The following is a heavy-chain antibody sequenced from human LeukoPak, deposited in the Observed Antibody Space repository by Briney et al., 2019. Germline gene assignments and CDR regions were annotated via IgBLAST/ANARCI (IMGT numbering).Heavy chain of an antibody. CDR3: ARDLYSVYSSGWYPDY. CDR1: GSSISSGSYY. CDR2: IYTSGST. D-gene: IGHD6-19*01. J-gene: IGHJ4*02. V-gene: IGHV4-61*02. Sequence: PSETLSLTCTVSGSSISSGSYYWSWIRQPAGKGLEWIGRIYTSGSTNYNPSLKSRVTMSVDTSKNQFSLKLSSVTAADTAVYYCARDLYSVYSSGWYPDYWGQGTLVTVSS.